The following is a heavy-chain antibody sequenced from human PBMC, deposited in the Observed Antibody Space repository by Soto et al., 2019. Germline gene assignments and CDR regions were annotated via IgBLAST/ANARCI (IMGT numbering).Heavy chain of an antibody. Sequence: PSETLSLTCTVSGGSVSSGSYYWSWIRQPPGKGLEWIGYIYYSGSTNYNPSLTSRVTISVDTSKNQFSLKLSSVTAADTAVYYCASDSPASYSDSSGYYYYYGMDVWGQGTTVTVSS. V-gene: IGHV4-61*01. CDR2: IYYSGST. CDR1: GGSVSSGSYY. D-gene: IGHD3-22*01. J-gene: IGHJ6*02. CDR3: ASDSPASYSDSSGYYYYYGMDV.